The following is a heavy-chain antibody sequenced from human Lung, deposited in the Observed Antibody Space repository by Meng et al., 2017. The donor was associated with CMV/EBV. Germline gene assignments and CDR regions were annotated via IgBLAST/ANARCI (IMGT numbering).Heavy chain of an antibody. V-gene: IGHV4-4*02. CDR1: GDSITNHNW. J-gene: IGHJ1*01. D-gene: IGHD3-10*01. Sequence: VRWRGSGSALVTPSETLSLTCAVSGDSITNHNWWAWVRQPPGKGLEWIGEIPHRGSSAYNPSLKSRVSMSIDKSKNQFSLKLTSVTAADTAVYHCLRRSGGSVWGQGTLVTVSS. CDR3: LRRSGGSV. CDR2: IPHRGSS.